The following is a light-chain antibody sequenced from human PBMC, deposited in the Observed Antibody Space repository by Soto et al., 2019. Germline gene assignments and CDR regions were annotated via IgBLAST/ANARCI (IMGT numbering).Light chain of an antibody. J-gene: IGKJ4*01. CDR2: ATS. Sequence: EVVLTQSPATLSLSPGEGATLSCRASQSIGNYLAWYQQKPGQAPGLLIYATSNRATGIPARFSGSGSGTDFTLTISSLEPEDFAVYYCQQYYSTLALTFGGGTKVEIK. CDR3: QQYYSTLALT. V-gene: IGKV3-11*01. CDR1: QSIGNY.